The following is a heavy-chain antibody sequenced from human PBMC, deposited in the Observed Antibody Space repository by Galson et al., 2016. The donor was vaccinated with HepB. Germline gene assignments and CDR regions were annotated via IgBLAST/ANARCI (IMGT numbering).Heavy chain of an antibody. J-gene: IGHJ4*02. Sequence: SLRLSCAASGFSFITYSLNWVRQSPGKGLEWVSYISTSGTIYYADSVKGRFTISRDNAKNSLFLQMNSLRDDDTAVYYCGRDWGSKQWVYFDYWGQGTQVTVSS. CDR1: GFSFITYS. V-gene: IGHV3-48*02. CDR3: GRDWGSKQWVYFDY. D-gene: IGHD6-19*01. CDR2: ISTSGTI.